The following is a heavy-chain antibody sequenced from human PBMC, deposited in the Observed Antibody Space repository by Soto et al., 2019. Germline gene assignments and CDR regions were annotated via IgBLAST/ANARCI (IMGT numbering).Heavy chain of an antibody. CDR3: ARVLGTVTTAYFDY. V-gene: IGHV4-34*01. CDR2: INHSGST. D-gene: IGHD4-4*01. Sequence: PSETLSLTCAVYGGSFSGYYWSWIRQPPGKGLEWIGEINHSGSTNYNPSLKSRVTISVDTSKNQFSLKLGSVTAADTAVYYCARVLGTVTTAYFDYWGQGTLVTVSS. CDR1: GGSFSGYY. J-gene: IGHJ4*02.